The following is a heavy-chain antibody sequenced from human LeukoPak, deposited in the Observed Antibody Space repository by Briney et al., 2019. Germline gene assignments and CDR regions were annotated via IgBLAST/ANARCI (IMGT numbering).Heavy chain of an antibody. Sequence: SGGSLRLSCAASGFTFSSYAMSWVRQAPGKGLEWDSAISGSGGSTYYADSVKGRFTISRDNSKNTLYLQMNSLRAEDTAVYYCAKDQGIAAAPYWYFDLWGRGTLVTVSS. J-gene: IGHJ2*01. D-gene: IGHD6-13*01. CDR1: GFTFSSYA. CDR2: ISGSGGST. V-gene: IGHV3-23*01. CDR3: AKDQGIAAAPYWYFDL.